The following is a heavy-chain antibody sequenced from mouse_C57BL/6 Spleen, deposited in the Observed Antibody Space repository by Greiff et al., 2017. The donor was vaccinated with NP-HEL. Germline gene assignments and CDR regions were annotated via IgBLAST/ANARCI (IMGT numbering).Heavy chain of an antibody. D-gene: IGHD4-1*01. Sequence: QVQLKQSGAELVKPGASVKISCKASGYAFSSYWMNWVKQRPGKGLEWIGQIYPGDGDTNYNGKFKGKATLTADKSSSTAYMQLSSLTSEDSAVYFCARKTGPRYWYFDVWGTGTTVTVSS. CDR2: IYPGDGDT. J-gene: IGHJ1*03. CDR1: GYAFSSYW. V-gene: IGHV1-80*01. CDR3: ARKTGPRYWYFDV.